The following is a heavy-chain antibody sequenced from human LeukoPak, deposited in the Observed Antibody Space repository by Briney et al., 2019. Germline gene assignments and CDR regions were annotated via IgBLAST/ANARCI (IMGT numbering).Heavy chain of an antibody. CDR1: GYTFTGYY. CDR3: ARGADYGDPTMLFDY. Sequence: WASVTVSCKASGYTFTGYYMHWVRQAPGQGLEWMGWINPNSGGTNYAQKFQGRVTMTRDTSISTAYMELSRLRSDDTAVYYCARGADYGDPTMLFDYWGQGTLVTVSS. V-gene: IGHV1-2*02. J-gene: IGHJ4*02. CDR2: INPNSGGT. D-gene: IGHD4-17*01.